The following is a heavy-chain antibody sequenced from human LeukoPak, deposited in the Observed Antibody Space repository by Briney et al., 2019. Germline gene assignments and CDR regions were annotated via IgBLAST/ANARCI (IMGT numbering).Heavy chain of an antibody. CDR2: INPNSGGT. CDR3: ARDLDY. J-gene: IGHJ4*02. Sequence: APVKVSCKASGGTFSSYAISWVRQAPGQGLEWMGWINPNSGGTNYAQKFQGRVTMTRDTSINTAYVEVSRLRSDDTATYYCARDLDYWGQGTLVTVSS. CDR1: GGTFSSYA. V-gene: IGHV1-2*02.